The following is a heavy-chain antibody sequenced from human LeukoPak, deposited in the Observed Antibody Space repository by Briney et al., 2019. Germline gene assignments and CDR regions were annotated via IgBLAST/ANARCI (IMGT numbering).Heavy chain of an antibody. D-gene: IGHD3-22*01. CDR2: FDPEDGET. J-gene: IGHJ4*02. CDR1: GYTLTELS. Sequence: ASVKVSCKVSGYTLTELSMHWVRQAPGKWLEWMGGFDPEDGETIYAQKFQGRVTMTEDTSTDTAYMELSSLRSEDTAVYYCATGDYYDSSPLEYWGQGTLVSVSS. V-gene: IGHV1-24*01. CDR3: ATGDYYDSSPLEY.